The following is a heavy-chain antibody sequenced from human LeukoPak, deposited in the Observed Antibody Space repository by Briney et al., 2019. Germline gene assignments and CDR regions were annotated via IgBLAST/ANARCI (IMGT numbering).Heavy chain of an antibody. J-gene: IGHJ4*02. D-gene: IGHD6-19*01. CDR3: VRGGWGASWSN. Sequence: GGSLRLSCVASGFTFSTHAMTWVRQAPRRGLEWVSGIGDSGGDTYYADSVKGRFTISRDNSQNTLYLQMESLRVEDTAVYYCVRGGWGASWSNWGQGTLVTVSS. CDR1: GFTFSTHA. V-gene: IGHV3-23*01. CDR2: IGDSGGDT.